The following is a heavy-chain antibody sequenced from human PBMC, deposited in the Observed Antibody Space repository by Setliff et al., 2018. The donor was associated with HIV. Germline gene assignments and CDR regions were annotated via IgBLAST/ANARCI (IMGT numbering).Heavy chain of an antibody. CDR2: IAHSGGT. CDR3: VRGRDFIVRHLHFTAGGAYDV. J-gene: IGHJ3*01. V-gene: IGHV4-34*01. Sequence: SETLSLTCAFYGESMSGYFWTWIRQSPGTGLEWLGEIAHSGGTNYKSSLMSRLTISVDPSRNQFSLRLTSVTVADTAVYYCVRGRDFIVRHLHFTAGGAYDVRGPGTLVTVSS. CDR1: GESMSGYF. D-gene: IGHD2-21*01.